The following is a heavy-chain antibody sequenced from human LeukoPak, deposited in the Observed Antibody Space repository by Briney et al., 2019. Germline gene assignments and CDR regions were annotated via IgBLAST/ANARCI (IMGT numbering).Heavy chain of an antibody. CDR3: ARTVEGHFDF. D-gene: IGHD5-24*01. V-gene: IGHV3-21*01. Sequence: GGSLRLSCVASAFTFKTYTLNWVRQTPGKGLEWVSYISTAGNLINYADSVRGRFTISRDNAKNSLYLYMSSLTPEDTAVYYCARTVEGHFDFRGQGTLATVSS. CDR1: AFTFKTYT. J-gene: IGHJ4*02. CDR2: ISTAGNLI.